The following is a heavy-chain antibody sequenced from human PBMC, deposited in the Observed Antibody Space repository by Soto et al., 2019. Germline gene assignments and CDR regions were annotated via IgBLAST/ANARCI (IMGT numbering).Heavy chain of an antibody. V-gene: IGHV1-3*01. J-gene: IGHJ6*02. CDR2: LNAGNGNT. CDR3: ARDGKWNYVGYYYGMDV. Sequence: QAPGQRLEWMGWLNAGNGNTKYSQKFQGRVTITRDTSASTAYMELSSLRSEDTAIYYCARDGKWNYVGYYYGMDVWGQGTTVTVSS. D-gene: IGHD1-7*01.